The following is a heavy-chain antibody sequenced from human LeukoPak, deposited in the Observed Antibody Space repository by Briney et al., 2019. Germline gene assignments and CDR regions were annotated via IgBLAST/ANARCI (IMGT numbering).Heavy chain of an antibody. V-gene: IGHV3-21*01. CDR2: ISSSSKYI. D-gene: IGHD2-2*03. CDR3: ARDLDIVVVPASWFYP. J-gene: IGHJ5*02. Sequence: PGGSLRLSCAASGFTFSTYSMNWVRKAPGRGLEWVSSISSSSKYIYYADSVKGRFTISRDDAKNSLSLQMNSLRAEDTAVYYCARDLDIVVVPASWFYPWGQGTLVTVSS. CDR1: GFTFSTYS.